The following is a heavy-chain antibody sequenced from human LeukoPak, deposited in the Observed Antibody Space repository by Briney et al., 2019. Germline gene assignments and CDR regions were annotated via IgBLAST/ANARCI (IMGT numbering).Heavy chain of an antibody. Sequence: ASVKVSCKASGYTCTGYYIHWVRQAPGQGLEWMGWINPDSGGTNYAQKFQGRVTMTRDTSIRTAYMELSRLRSDDTAVYYCARVLFYSSGNKSNRVDYWGQGTLVTVPS. CDR2: INPDSGGT. CDR3: ARVLFYSSGNKSNRVDY. CDR1: GYTCTGYY. V-gene: IGHV1-2*02. D-gene: IGHD6-19*01. J-gene: IGHJ4*02.